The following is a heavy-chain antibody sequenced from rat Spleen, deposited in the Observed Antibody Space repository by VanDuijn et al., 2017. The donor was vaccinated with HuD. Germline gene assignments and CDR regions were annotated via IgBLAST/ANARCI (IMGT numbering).Heavy chain of an antibody. CDR3: TTGDDGYTRLFAY. D-gene: IGHD1-4*01. CDR2: ITNTGGST. V-gene: IGHV5-27*01. CDR1: GFTFSNYD. Sequence: EVQLVESGGGLVQPGRSLKLSCAASGFTFSNYDMAWVRQAPTKGLEWVASITNTGGSTYYRESVKGRFTISRENAKSTLYLQMNSLRSDDTATYYCTTGDDGYTRLFAYWGQGTLVTVSS. J-gene: IGHJ3*01.